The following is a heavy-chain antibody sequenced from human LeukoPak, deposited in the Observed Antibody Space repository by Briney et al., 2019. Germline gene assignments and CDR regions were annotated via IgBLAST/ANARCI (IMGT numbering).Heavy chain of an antibody. V-gene: IGHV4-59*01. J-gene: IGHJ4*02. CDR2: THYSGTG. D-gene: IGHD3-22*01. CDR1: GGPIIASY. Sequence: SETLSLTCAVSGGPIIASYWSWIRQPPGKGLEWIGYTHYSGTGNYNPSLKSRVTISIDTSKNRFSLRLSSVAAADTAVYYCARVRFYDTTGYSTSYYLDYWGQGALVTVSS. CDR3: ARVRFYDTTGYSTSYYLDY.